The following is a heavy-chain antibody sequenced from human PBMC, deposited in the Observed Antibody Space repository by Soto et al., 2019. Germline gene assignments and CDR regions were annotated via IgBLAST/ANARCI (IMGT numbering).Heavy chain of an antibody. V-gene: IGHV3-15*07. CDR1: GFTFSNAW. Sequence: GGSLRLSCAASGFTFSNAWMNWVRQAPGKGLEWVGRIKSKTDGGTTDYAAPVKGRFTISRDDSKNTLYLQMNSLKTEETAVYYCTTDRVFELLWFGELLSLGVDPPPTFDYWGQGTLVTVSS. D-gene: IGHD3-10*01. CDR3: TTDRVFELLWFGELLSLGVDPPPTFDY. CDR2: IKSKTDGGTT. J-gene: IGHJ4*02.